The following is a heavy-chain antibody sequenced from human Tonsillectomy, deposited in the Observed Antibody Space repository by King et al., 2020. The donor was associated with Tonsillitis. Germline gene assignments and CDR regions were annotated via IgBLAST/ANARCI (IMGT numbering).Heavy chain of an antibody. J-gene: IGHJ4*02. CDR2: SIPIFGSA. Sequence: QLVQSGAEVKKPGSSVKVSCKASGGTFSSYAISWVRQAPGQGLEWMGGSIPIFGSANYAQKFQGRVTITADESTSTAMELSSLRSDDTAVYYCALSRGEQFFLRWGQGTLVTVSS. CDR3: ALSRGEQFFLR. V-gene: IGHV1-69*12. CDR1: GGTFSSYA. D-gene: IGHD1/OR15-1a*01.